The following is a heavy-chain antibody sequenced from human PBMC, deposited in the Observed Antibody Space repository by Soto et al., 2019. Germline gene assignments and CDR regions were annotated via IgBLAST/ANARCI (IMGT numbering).Heavy chain of an antibody. CDR3: ARVRSPGHPPDNWFDP. Sequence: QVQLVQSGGEVKKPGASVRVSCKASGYTFTSSDITWVRQAPGQGLEWMGWISAYNGNTNYAQKLQGRVNMTTDTSTNTAYMELSNLISDDTAVYFWARVRSPGHPPDNWFDPWGQGTLVTVSS. CDR2: ISAYNGNT. V-gene: IGHV1-18*04. J-gene: IGHJ5*02. CDR1: GYTFTSSD.